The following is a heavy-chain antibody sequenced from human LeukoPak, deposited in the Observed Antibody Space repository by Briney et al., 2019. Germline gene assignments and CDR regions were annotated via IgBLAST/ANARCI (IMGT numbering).Heavy chain of an antibody. J-gene: IGHJ4*02. V-gene: IGHV1-18*01. CDR1: GYTFTSYG. Sequence: GASVKVSCKASGYTFTSYGIRWVRQAPGQGLEWMGWISTYNGDTNYAQKLQGRVTMTTDTSTSTAYMALSSLRSDDTAVYYCARTAARRFDYWGQGTLVTVSS. D-gene: IGHD6-6*01. CDR2: ISTYNGDT. CDR3: ARTAARRFDY.